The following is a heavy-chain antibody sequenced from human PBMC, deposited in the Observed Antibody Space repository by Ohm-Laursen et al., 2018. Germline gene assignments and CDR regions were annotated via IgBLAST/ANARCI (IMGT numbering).Heavy chain of an antibody. CDR1: GFTFSSYW. CDR2: IKQDGSEK. D-gene: IGHD3-3*01. CDR3: ARAQYYDFWSGYEP. V-gene: IGHV3-7*01. J-gene: IGHJ5*02. Sequence: SLRLSCTASGFTFSSYWMSWVRQAPGKGLEWVANIKQDGSEKYYVDSVKGRFTISRDNAKNSLYLQMNSLRAEDTAVYYCARAQYYDFWSGYEPWGQGTLVTVSS.